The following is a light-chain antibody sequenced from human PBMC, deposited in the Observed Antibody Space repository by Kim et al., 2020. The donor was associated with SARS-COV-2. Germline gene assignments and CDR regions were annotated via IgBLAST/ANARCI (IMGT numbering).Light chain of an antibody. J-gene: IGLJ3*02. CDR3: AAWDDRRSGWV. V-gene: IGLV1-47*01. Sequence: QRITISCSGSTSNIGTNYVYWYRQLPGAAPKLLISRINQRPSGVPDRFSGSNSGSSASLAISGLRPEDEAEYYCAAWDDRRSGWVFGGGTRLTVL. CDR2: RIN. CDR1: TSNIGTNY.